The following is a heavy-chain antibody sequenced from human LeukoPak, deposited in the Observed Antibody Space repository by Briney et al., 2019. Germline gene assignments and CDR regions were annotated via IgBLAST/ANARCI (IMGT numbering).Heavy chain of an antibody. Sequence: TLSPAWPVASASISSYYSGCVRHPAKGGLGWSGIINNTESTNYNPSLKSRATISADTTTNQCTLKMKAVTAADTAAYYCGNHSFDNGDYFDKWGQGTLVAVSS. J-gene: IGHJ4*02. D-gene: IGHD3-22*01. CDR1: SASISSYY. CDR3: GNHSFDNGDYFDK. CDR2: INNTEST. V-gene: IGHV4-59*08.